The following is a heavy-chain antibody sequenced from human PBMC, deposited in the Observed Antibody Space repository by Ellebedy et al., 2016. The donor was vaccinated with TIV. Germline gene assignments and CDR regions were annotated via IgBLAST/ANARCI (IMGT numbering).Heavy chain of an antibody. Sequence: PGGSLRLSCAASGFTVNNNYTSTMRQALGKGPDWVSVIYSGGSTYYADSVKGRFTISRDNSKNTLYLQMNSLRAEDTAVYYCAGSPSTGYWGQGTLVTVSS. D-gene: IGHD4-17*01. CDR2: IYSGGST. CDR1: GFTVNNNY. CDR3: AGSPSTGY. V-gene: IGHV3-53*01. J-gene: IGHJ4*02.